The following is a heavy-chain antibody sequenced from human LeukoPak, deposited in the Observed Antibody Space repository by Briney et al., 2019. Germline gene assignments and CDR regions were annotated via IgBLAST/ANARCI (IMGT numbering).Heavy chain of an antibody. CDR1: GFSLSTGEMS. CDR2: IDWDDDK. V-gene: IGHV2-70*11. CDR3: ARKPYGSGSSNAFDI. Sequence: KSGPTLVNPTQTLTLTCTMSGFSLSTGEMSVSWVRQPPGKALEWLARIDWDDDKYYSTSLKTRLTISKDTSKNQVVLTMTNNDPVDTAAYYCARKPYGSGSSNAFDIWGQGTMVTVSS. J-gene: IGHJ3*02. D-gene: IGHD3-10*01.